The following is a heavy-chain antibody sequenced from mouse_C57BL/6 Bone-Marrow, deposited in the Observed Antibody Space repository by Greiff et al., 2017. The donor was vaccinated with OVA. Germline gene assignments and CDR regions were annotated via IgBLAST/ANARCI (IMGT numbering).Heavy chain of an antibody. CDR2: IDPNSGGT. CDR3: ERGDAGTDYDALDY. V-gene: IGHV1-72*01. CDR1: GYTFTSYW. D-gene: IGHD3-3*01. J-gene: IGHJ4*01. Sequence: VQLQQSGAELVKPGASVKLSCKASGYTFTSYWMHWVKQRPGRGLEWIGRIDPNSGGTKYNEKFKSKATLTVDKSSSTAYMQLSSLTSEDSAVYYGERGDAGTDYDALDYWGQGTSVTVSS.